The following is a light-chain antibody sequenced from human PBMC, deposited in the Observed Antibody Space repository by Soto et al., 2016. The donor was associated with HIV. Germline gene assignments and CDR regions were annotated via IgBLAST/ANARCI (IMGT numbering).Light chain of an antibody. CDR1: KLGDKY. J-gene: IGLJ2*01. CDR2: DDS. V-gene: IGLV3-21*02. Sequence: SYELTQPPSVSVSPGQTASITCSGNKLGDKYACWYQQKPGQAPVLVVYDDSDRPSGIPERFSGSNSGNTATLTISRVEAGDEADYYCQVWDSSSDHVLFGGGTKLTVL. CDR3: QVWDSSSDHVL.